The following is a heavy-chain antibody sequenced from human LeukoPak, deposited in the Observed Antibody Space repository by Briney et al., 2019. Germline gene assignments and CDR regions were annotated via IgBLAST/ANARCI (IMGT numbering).Heavy chain of an antibody. Sequence: PRGSLRLSCAASGFTFSKYYMTWVRQAPGKGLEWVSAITGSGAFTDYADSVKGRFTISRDNSKSTLYLQMSSLRAEDTAVYYCAKRSAESSGYFDSWGQGTRVTVSS. J-gene: IGHJ4*02. CDR1: GFTFSKYY. V-gene: IGHV3-23*01. D-gene: IGHD6-19*01. CDR3: AKRSAESSGYFDS. CDR2: ITGSGAFT.